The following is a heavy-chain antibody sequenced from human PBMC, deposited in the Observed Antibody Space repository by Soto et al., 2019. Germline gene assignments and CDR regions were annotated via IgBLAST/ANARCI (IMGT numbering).Heavy chain of an antibody. D-gene: IGHD3-22*01. Sequence: PSETLSLTCTVSGGSISSGGYYWSWIRQHPGKGLEWIGYIYYSGSTYYNPSLKSRVTISVDTSKNQFSLKLSSVTAADTAVYYCARSFTYYYDSSGYSNWFDPWGQGTLVTVSS. V-gene: IGHV4-31*03. CDR3: ARSFTYYYDSSGYSNWFDP. CDR2: IYYSGST. J-gene: IGHJ5*02. CDR1: GGSISSGGYY.